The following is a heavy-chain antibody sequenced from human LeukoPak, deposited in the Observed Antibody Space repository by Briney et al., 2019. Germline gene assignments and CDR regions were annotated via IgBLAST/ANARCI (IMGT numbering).Heavy chain of an antibody. D-gene: IGHD3/OR15-3a*01. CDR3: ARGIGRGPYYYYMDV. J-gene: IGHJ6*03. Sequence: SETLSLTCTVSGYSISSGYYWGWIRQPPGKGLEWIGSIYHSGSTYYNPSLKSRVTISVDTSKNQFSLKLSSVTAADTAVYYCARGIGRGPYYYYMDVWGKGTTVTVSS. V-gene: IGHV4-38-2*02. CDR2: IYHSGST. CDR1: GYSISSGYY.